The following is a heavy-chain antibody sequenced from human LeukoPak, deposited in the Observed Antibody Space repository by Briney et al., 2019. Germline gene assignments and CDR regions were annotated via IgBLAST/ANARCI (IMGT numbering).Heavy chain of an antibody. CDR1: GGSFRGYY. D-gene: IGHD5-18*01. CDR3: ARGGDRGYSY. CDR2: INRSGST. V-gene: IGHV4-34*01. J-gene: IGHJ4*02. Sequence: SETLSLTCAVYGGSFRGYYWSWIRQPPGKGLEWIGEINRSGSTNYNPSLKSRVTISVDTSKNQFSLKLSSVTAADTAVYYCARGGDRGYSYWGQGTLVTLSS.